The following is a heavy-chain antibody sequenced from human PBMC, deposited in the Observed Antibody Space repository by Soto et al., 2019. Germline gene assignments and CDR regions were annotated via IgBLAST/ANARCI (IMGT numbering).Heavy chain of an antibody. J-gene: IGHJ4*02. V-gene: IGHV4-59*01. Sequence: SETLSLTFAVSGDSINNSYWSWIRQPPGKRLEWIGNIYYTGTTTYNPSLESRITMSVDTSKNQFSLKLNSVDAADTAGYYCAKYRSTDAEGFTLDYLGRGTLVTVS. CDR3: AKYRSTDAEGFTLDY. D-gene: IGHD2-2*01. CDR2: IYYTGTT. CDR1: GDSINNSY.